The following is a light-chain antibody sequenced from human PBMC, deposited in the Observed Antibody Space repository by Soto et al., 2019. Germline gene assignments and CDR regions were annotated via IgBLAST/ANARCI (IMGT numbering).Light chain of an antibody. J-gene: IGLJ2*01. CDR2: LDSDGSH. CDR1: SGHSSYA. V-gene: IGLV4-69*01. Sequence: VLTQSPPASASLGASVKLTCTLSSGHSSYAIAWHQQQPEKGPRYLMKLDSDGSHTKGDAIPDRFSGSSSGAERYLTISSLQSEDEADYYCQTWGTGIHVVFGGGTKLTVL. CDR3: QTWGTGIHVV.